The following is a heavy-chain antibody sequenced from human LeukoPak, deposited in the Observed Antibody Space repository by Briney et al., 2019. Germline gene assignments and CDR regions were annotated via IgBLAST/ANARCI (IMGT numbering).Heavy chain of an antibody. CDR1: GDSISGYY. V-gene: IGHV4-59*08. CDR2: IYHRGNT. J-gene: IGHJ5*02. Sequence: SETLSLTCTVSGDSISGYYWSWIRQPPGKGLEWIGLIYHRGNTNYNPSLKSRVTISVDPSKNQFSLKVSSVTAADTAVYYCARQGSSGWHNWFDHWGQGTLVTVSS. CDR3: ARQGSSGWHNWFDH. D-gene: IGHD6-19*01.